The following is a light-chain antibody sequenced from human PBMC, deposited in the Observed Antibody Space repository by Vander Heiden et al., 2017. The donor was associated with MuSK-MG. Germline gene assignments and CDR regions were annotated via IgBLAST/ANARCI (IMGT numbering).Light chain of an antibody. CDR3: QQDGSSPGLT. CDR2: GAS. Sequence: EIVLTQSPGTLSLSPGERATLSCRASQSVSSSYLAWYQQKPGQAPRLLIYGASSRATGIPDRFSGSGSGTDFTLTISRLEPEDFAVYYCQQDGSSPGLTFGGGTKVEIK. CDR1: QSVSSSY. J-gene: IGKJ4*01. V-gene: IGKV3-20*01.